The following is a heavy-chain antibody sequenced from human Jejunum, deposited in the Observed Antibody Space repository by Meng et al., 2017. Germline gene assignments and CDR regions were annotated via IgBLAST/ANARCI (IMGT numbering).Heavy chain of an antibody. V-gene: IGHV6-1*02. Sequence: VRLQHAGPGRVNPAQAPPLTCATAGDRVSRTGAAWNGSRQSPSRGLEWLGRTYYRSKGYNDYAVSVKGRIAINPDTSKNQFFLQLNSVTPEDTAVYYCAREYGTSRPFEYWGQGILVTVSS. CDR2: TYYRSKGYN. CDR3: AREYGTSRPFEY. D-gene: IGHD1/OR15-1a*01. CDR1: GDRVSRTGAA. J-gene: IGHJ4*02.